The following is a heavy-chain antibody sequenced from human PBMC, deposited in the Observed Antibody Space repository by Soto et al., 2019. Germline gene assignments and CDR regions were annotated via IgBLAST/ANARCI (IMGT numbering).Heavy chain of an antibody. J-gene: IGHJ5*02. CDR3: ARYLNSGPSDS. V-gene: IGHV3-7*01. CDR2: INQDEGAK. D-gene: IGHD1-1*01. Sequence: EVQLVESGGGLVQPGGSLRLSCAASGFTFSHYWMSWFRQAPGKGLEWVANINQDEGAKYYVDAVKGRFTISRDNAKNSLFLQMTSLRPEDTAMYFCARYLNSGPSDSWGQGTLVSVSS. CDR1: GFTFSHYW.